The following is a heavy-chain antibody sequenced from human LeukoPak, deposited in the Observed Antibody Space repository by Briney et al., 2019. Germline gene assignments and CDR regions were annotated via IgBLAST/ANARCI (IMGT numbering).Heavy chain of an antibody. V-gene: IGHV4-59*04. CDR1: GGSISSYY. D-gene: IGHD2-21*02. CDR3: ARTAVVTAQRGDY. CDR2: IYYSGST. J-gene: IGHJ4*02. Sequence: SETLSLTCTVSGGSISSYYWSWIRQPPGKGLEWIGYIYYSGSTYYNPSLKSRVTISVDTSKNQFSLKLSSVTAADTAVYYCARTAVVTAQRGDYWGQGTLVTVSS.